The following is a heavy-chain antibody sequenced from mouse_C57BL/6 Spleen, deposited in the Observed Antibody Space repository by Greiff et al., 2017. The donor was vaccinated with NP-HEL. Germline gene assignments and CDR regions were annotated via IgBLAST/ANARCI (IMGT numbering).Heavy chain of an antibody. CDR3: ARSGITTVVAPYYFDY. CDR1: GFNIKDYY. J-gene: IGHJ2*01. CDR2: IDPEDGET. V-gene: IGHV14-2*01. D-gene: IGHD1-1*01. Sequence: EVQLQQSGAELVKPGASVKLSCTASGFNIKDYYMHWVKQRPEQGLEWIGRIDPEDGETKYAPKFQGKATITADTSSNTAYLQLSSLTSEDTAVYYCARSGITTVVAPYYFDYWGQGTTLTVSS.